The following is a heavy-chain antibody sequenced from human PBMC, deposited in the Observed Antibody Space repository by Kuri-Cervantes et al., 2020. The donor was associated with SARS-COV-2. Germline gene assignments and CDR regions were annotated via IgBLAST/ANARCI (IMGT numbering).Heavy chain of an antibody. CDR2: ISAYNGNT. CDR1: GYTFTSYG. V-gene: IGHV1-18*01. CDR3: ARAPYDFWSGYYPYGMDV. Sequence: ASVKVSCKASGYTFTSYGISWVRQAPGRGLEWMGWISAYNGNTNYAQKLQGRVTMTTDTSTSTAYMELRSLRSDDTAVYYCARAPYDFWSGYYPYGMDVWGQGTTVTVSS. J-gene: IGHJ6*02. D-gene: IGHD3-3*01.